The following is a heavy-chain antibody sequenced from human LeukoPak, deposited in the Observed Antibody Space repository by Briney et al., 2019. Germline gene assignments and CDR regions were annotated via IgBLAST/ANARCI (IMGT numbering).Heavy chain of an antibody. CDR1: GFTFDDYA. V-gene: IGHV3-9*01. CDR3: AKDMIPFGGTFTMIVALDAFDI. D-gene: IGHD3-22*01. CDR2: ISWISGSI. J-gene: IGHJ3*02. Sequence: GGSLRLSCAASGFTFDDYAMHWVRQAPGKGLEWVSGISWISGSIAYAGSVKGRFTISRDNAKNSLYLQMNSLRAEDTALYYCAKDMIPFGGTFTMIVALDAFDIWGQGTMVTVSS.